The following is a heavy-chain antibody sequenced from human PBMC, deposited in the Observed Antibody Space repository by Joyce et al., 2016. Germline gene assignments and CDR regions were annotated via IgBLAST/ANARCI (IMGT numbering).Heavy chain of an antibody. J-gene: IGHJ4*02. CDR3: AGGILTGYFDY. CDR1: GFTFSNDG. Sequence: QGQLVESGGGVVQPGRSLRLSCAASGFTFSNDGMHWVRQAPGKGLEWVAIISFAGSNKHYGDSVKGRFTISRDTSKNTLYLQMNSLRAEDTAVYYCAGGILTGYFDYWGQGTLVTVSS. D-gene: IGHD3-9*01. V-gene: IGHV3-30*03. CDR2: ISFAGSNK.